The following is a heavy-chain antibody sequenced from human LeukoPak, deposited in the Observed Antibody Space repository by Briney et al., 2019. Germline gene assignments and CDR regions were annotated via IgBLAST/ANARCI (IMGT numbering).Heavy chain of an antibody. D-gene: IGHD6-13*01. CDR3: ARVAGRHYYYGMDV. Sequence: GGSLRLSCAASGFTLSNYWMHWVRQAPGKGLVWVSRIISDGSNTAYADSVKGRFTISRDNAKNTLYLQMNSLRAEDTAVYYCARVAGRHYYYGMDVWGQGTTVTVSS. CDR1: GFTLSNYW. V-gene: IGHV3-74*01. J-gene: IGHJ6*02. CDR2: IISDGSNT.